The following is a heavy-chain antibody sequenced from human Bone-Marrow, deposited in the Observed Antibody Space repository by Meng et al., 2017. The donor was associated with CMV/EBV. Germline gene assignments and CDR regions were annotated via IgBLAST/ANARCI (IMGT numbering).Heavy chain of an antibody. CDR2: TYYRSKWYN. CDR3: ARDHYGDYGAQGYYYYGMDV. D-gene: IGHD4-17*01. Sequence: SQTLSLTCAISGDSVSSNSAAWNWIRQSPSRGLEWLGRTYYRSKWYNDYAVSVKSRITINPDTSKNQFSLQLNSVTPEDTAVYYCARDHYGDYGAQGYYYYGMDVWGQGTTVTVSS. CDR1: GDSVSSNSAA. J-gene: IGHJ6*02. V-gene: IGHV6-1*01.